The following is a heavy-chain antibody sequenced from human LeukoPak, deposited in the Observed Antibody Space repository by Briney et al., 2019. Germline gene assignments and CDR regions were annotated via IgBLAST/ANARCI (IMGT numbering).Heavy chain of an antibody. CDR3: AKDRPKQWLQGDAFDI. D-gene: IGHD6-19*01. Sequence: GGSLRLSCAASGFTFSSYGMHWVRQAPGKGLEWVAVISYDGSNKYYADSVKGRFTISRDNSKNTLYLQMNSLRAEDTAVYYCAKDRPKQWLQGDAFDIWDQGTMVTVSS. V-gene: IGHV3-30*18. J-gene: IGHJ3*02. CDR1: GFTFSSYG. CDR2: ISYDGSNK.